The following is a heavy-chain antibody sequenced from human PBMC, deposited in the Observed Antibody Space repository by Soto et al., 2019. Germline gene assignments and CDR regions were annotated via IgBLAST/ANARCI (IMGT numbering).Heavy chain of an antibody. D-gene: IGHD3-16*01. V-gene: IGHV4-59*01. Sequence: SETLSLTCTVSGGSSGSYDWSWIRQPPGKGLEWIGYIYYSGSTNYNPSLKSRVTISVDTSKNQFSLKLSSVTAADTAVYYCARAWGYYFDFWGQGTLVTVSS. CDR2: IYYSGST. J-gene: IGHJ4*02. CDR3: ARAWGYYFDF. CDR1: GGSSGSYD.